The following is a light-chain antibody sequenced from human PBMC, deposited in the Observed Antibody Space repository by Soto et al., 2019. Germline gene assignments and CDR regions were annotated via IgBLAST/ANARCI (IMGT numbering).Light chain of an antibody. J-gene: IGKJ4*01. CDR2: SAS. CDR1: QSISRL. Sequence: DIQMTQSPSSLSASVGDRVTITCRASQSISRLLNWYQQKPGKAPKLLISSASTLQSGVPSRFSGSGSGTDFTLTISSLQPEDFATYYCQQSYSIPLTFGGGTKVEIK. V-gene: IGKV1-39*01. CDR3: QQSYSIPLT.